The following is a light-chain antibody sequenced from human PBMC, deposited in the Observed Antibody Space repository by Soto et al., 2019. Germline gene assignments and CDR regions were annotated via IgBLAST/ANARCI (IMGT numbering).Light chain of an antibody. CDR2: EVC. J-gene: IGLJ3*02. V-gene: IGLV2-14*01. CDR3: SSYSSTSTPWV. CDR1: SSDVGTYNF. Sequence: QSALTQPASVSGSPGQSITISCTGTSSDVGTYNFVSWYQQHPGKAPKLMIYEVCSRPSGVSNRFSGSKSGNTASLTISGLQAEDEADYYCSSYSSTSTPWVFGGGTKVTVL.